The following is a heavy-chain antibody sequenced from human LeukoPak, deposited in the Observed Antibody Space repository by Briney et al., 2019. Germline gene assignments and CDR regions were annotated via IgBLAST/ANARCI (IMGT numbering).Heavy chain of an antibody. D-gene: IGHD3-10*01. Sequence: PSETLSLTCAVYGGSFSGYYWSWIRQPPGKGLEWIGETNHSGSTNYNLSLKSRVTISVDTSKNQFSLKLSSVTAADTAVYYCARLSSGSYLYYYYYMDVWGKGTTVTISS. J-gene: IGHJ6*03. V-gene: IGHV4-34*01. CDR3: ARLSSGSYLYYYYYMDV. CDR2: TNHSGST. CDR1: GGSFSGYY.